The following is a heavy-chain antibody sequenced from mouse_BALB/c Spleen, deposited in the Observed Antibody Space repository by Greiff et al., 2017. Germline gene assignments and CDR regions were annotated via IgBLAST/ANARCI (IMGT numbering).Heavy chain of an antibody. CDR1: GFTFSSYG. D-gene: IGHD1-2*01. V-gene: IGHV5-6*01. CDR3: ARGTAYYFDY. Sequence: EVNLVESGGDLVKPGGSLKLSCAASGFTFSSYGMSWVRQTPDKRLEWVATISSGGSYTYYPDSVKGRFTISRDNAKNTLYLQMSSLKSEDTAMYYCARGTAYYFDYWGQGTTLTVSS. J-gene: IGHJ2*01. CDR2: ISSGGSYT.